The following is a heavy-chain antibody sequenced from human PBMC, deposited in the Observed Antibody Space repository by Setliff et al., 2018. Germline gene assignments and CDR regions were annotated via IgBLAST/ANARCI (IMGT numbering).Heavy chain of an antibody. Sequence: SETLSLTCTVSGGSISSSSYYWGWIRQPPGKGLEWIGTIYYTGNTYYNPSLKSRVTISVDTSKNQFSLKLNSVTAADTTVYYCARAVPRGATPDYWYFDLWGRGTLVTVSS. J-gene: IGHJ2*01. CDR1: GGSISSSSYY. V-gene: IGHV4-39*07. CDR2: IYYTGNT. CDR3: ARAVPRGATPDYWYFDL. D-gene: IGHD2-2*01.